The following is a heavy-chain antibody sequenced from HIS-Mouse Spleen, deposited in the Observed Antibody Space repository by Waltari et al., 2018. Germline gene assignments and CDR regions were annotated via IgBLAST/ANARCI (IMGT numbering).Heavy chain of an antibody. CDR1: GGSISSSSYY. D-gene: IGHD6-13*01. Sequence: QLQLQESGPGLVTPSETLSLTCTVPGGSISSSSYYWGWLRQPPGKGLEWIGSIYYSGSTYYNPSLKSRVTISVDTSKNQFSLKLSSVTAADTAVYYCAREIPYSSSWYDWYFDLWGRGTLVTVSS. V-gene: IGHV4-39*07. CDR2: IYYSGST. J-gene: IGHJ2*01. CDR3: AREIPYSSSWYDWYFDL.